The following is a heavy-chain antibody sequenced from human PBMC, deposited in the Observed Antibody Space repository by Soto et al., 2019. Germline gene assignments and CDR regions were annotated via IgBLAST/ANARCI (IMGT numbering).Heavy chain of an antibody. D-gene: IGHD2-15*01. Sequence: SETLSLTCAVSGFFISSGNYWGWIRKPPGKGLEWIGSIFHGGNTYYNPSLKSRVTTSVDMSKNQFSLKLNSVTAADTAVYYCARARWYDAFDVWGQGTVVTVSS. CDR2: IFHGGNT. CDR3: ARARWYDAFDV. V-gene: IGHV4-38-2*01. CDR1: GFFISSGNY. J-gene: IGHJ3*01.